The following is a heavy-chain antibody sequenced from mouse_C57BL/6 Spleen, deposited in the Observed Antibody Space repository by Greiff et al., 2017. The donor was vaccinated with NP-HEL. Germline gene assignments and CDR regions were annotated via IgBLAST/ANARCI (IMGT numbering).Heavy chain of an antibody. V-gene: IGHV1-59*01. CDR2: FDPSIGCL. Sequence: QVQLQQPGAELVRPGTSVRLSCKASGYTFPGYGMHGVKQRPGQGLEWMGWFDPSIGCLNYNQKFKGKATLTVDTSSSTAYMQLSSLTSEDSAVYYCARSYYGSSYSFDYWGQGTTLTVSS. CDR3: ARSYYGSSYSFDY. D-gene: IGHD1-1*01. CDR1: GYTFPGYG. J-gene: IGHJ2*01.